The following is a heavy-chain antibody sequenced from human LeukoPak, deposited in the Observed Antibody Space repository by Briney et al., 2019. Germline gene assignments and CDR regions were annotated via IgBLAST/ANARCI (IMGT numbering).Heavy chain of an antibody. D-gene: IGHD1-14*01. CDR3: ARDHLLFRQPPNWFDP. V-gene: IGHV1-2*02. Sequence: ASVKVSCKASGYTFSDYYMHWVRQAPGQGLEWMGWINPDSGGTKYAQKFQDRVTMTSDTSISTAYMELSRLRADDTAVYYCARDHLLFRQPPNWFDPWGQGTLVTVSS. J-gene: IGHJ5*02. CDR2: INPDSGGT. CDR1: GYTFSDYY.